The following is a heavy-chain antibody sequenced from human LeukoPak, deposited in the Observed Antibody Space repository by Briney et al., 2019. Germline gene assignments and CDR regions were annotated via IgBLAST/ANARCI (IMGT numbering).Heavy chain of an antibody. V-gene: IGHV1-18*01. J-gene: IGHJ3*02. D-gene: IGHD5-12*01. CDR3: ARDLSGLSAFEI. CDR1: GYTFTSYG. CDR2: ISAYNGNT. Sequence: ASVKVSCKASGYTFTSYGISWVRQAPGQGLEWMGWISAYNGNTNYAQKLQGRVTMTTDTSTSTAYMELRSLRSDNTAVYYCARDLSGLSAFEIWGQGTMVTVSS.